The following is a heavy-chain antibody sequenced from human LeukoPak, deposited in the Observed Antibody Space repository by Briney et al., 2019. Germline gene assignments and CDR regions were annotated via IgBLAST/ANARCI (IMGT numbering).Heavy chain of an antibody. D-gene: IGHD3-22*01. V-gene: IGHV3-7*03. CDR3: ARDGDDTSGYFSPFDY. J-gene: IGHJ4*02. Sequence: GGSLRLSCAASGFTFSSYWMSWVRQAPGKGLEWVANIKQDGSEKYYVDSVKGRFTISRDNSKNTLYLQMNSLGVEDTAVYYCARDGDDTSGYFSPFDYWGQGTLVTVSS. CDR1: GFTFSSYW. CDR2: IKQDGSEK.